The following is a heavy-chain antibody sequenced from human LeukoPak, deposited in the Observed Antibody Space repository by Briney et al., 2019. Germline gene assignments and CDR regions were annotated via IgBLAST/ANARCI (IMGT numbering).Heavy chain of an antibody. J-gene: IGHJ4*02. D-gene: IGHD3-16*01. CDR1: GFTFSSYG. V-gene: IGHV3-30*03. CDR2: ISYDGSNK. CDR3: VGGLPFDY. Sequence: GGSLRLSCAASGFTFSSYGMHWVRQAPGKGLEWVAVISYDGSNKYYADSVKGRFTISRDNAKNSLYLQMNSLRAEDTAVYYCVGGLPFDYWGQGTLVTVSS.